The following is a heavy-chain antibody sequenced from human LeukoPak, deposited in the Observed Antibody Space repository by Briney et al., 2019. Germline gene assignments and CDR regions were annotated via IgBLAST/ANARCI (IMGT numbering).Heavy chain of an antibody. Sequence: GGSLRLSCAASGFTFSSYAMSWVRQAQGKGLKWVSAISGSGGSTYYADSVKGRFTISRDNSKNTLYLQMNSLRAEDTAVYYCAKDFCYDSRSDWGQGTLVTVSS. D-gene: IGHD3-22*01. CDR1: GFTFSSYA. CDR2: ISGSGGST. J-gene: IGHJ4*02. V-gene: IGHV3-23*01. CDR3: AKDFCYDSRSD.